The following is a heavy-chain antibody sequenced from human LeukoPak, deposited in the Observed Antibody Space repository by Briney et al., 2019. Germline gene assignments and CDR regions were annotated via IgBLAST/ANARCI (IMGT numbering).Heavy chain of an antibody. J-gene: IGHJ4*02. Sequence: SQTLSLTCAVSGDSVSSNSAAWNWIRQSPSRGLEWLGRTYYRSKWYNDYAVSVKSQITINPDTSKNQFSLQLNSVTPEDTAVYYCARASLLVWFGELLSPFDYWGQGTLVTVSS. V-gene: IGHV6-1*01. CDR2: TYYRSKWYN. D-gene: IGHD3-10*01. CDR1: GDSVSSNSAA. CDR3: ARASLLVWFGELLSPFDY.